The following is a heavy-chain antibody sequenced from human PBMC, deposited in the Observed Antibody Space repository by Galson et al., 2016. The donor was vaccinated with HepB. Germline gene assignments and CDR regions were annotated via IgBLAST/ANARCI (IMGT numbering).Heavy chain of an antibody. CDR2: IKEDGSEK. Sequence: LRLSCAASGFTFSSYWMSWVRQAPGTGLEWVANIKEDGSEKYYVDSVKGRITISRDNAKNSLYLQMNSLRADDTSVHYCARGRLWFGEPHYYGMDVGGQGT. CDR3: ARGRLWFGEPHYYGMDV. CDR1: GFTFSSYW. V-gene: IGHV3-7*01. J-gene: IGHJ6*02. D-gene: IGHD3-10*01.